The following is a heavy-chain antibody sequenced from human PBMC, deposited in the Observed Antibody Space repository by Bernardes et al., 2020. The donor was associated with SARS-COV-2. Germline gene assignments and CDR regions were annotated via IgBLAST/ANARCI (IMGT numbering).Heavy chain of an antibody. CDR1: GFTFSSYW. CDR3: VRDSYCSGDRCYSEGFEY. CDR2: IKEDGSEK. J-gene: IGHJ4*02. D-gene: IGHD2-15*01. Sequence: GGSLRLSCAVSGFTFSSYWMTWVRQAPGKGLEWVANIKEDGSEKNYVDSVKGRFTISRDNAKNSLFLQMNSLRVEDTAVYYCVRDSYCSGDRCYSEGFEYWGQGTLVTVSS. V-gene: IGHV3-7*01.